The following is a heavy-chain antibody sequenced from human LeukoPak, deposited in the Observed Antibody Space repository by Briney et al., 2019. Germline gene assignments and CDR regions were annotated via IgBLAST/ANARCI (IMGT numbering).Heavy chain of an antibody. CDR2: ISAYNGNT. CDR1: GYTFTSYG. D-gene: IGHD3-22*01. J-gene: IGHJ3*02. CDR3: ARAQYRYYYDSSGYPTFDAFDI. V-gene: IGHV1-18*01. Sequence: GASVKVSCKASGYTFTSYGISWVRQAPGQGLEWMGWISAYNGNTNYAQKLQGRVTMTTDTSTSTAYMELSSLRSEDTAVYYCARAQYRYYYDSSGYPTFDAFDIWGQGTMVTVSS.